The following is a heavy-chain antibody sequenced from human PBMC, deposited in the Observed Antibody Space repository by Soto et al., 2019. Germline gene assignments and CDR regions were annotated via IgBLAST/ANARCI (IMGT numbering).Heavy chain of an antibody. Sequence: SETLSLTCGVSGGTVASSHWWSWVRQSPGGGLEWIGNIYHTGDTNFNPSLQSRVTISVDKSNNQFSLRLNSLTAADTAVYFCAREIVTAGGNNYFDPWGPGTLVTVSS. J-gene: IGHJ5*02. CDR1: GGTVASSHW. CDR3: AREIVTAGGNNYFDP. CDR2: IYHTGDT. D-gene: IGHD2-21*02. V-gene: IGHV4-4*02.